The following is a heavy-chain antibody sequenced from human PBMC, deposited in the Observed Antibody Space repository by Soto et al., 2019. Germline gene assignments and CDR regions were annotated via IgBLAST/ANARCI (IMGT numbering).Heavy chain of an antibody. V-gene: IGHV4-59*01. CDR1: GGASRSYY. CDR3: ARARGDYGLYYFDY. Sequence: SESLSRTCTVSGGASRSYYWSCIRQPTGKGLEWIGYIYYSGSTNYNPSLKSRVTISVDTSKNQFSLKLSSVTAADTAVYYCARARGDYGLYYFDYWGPGTLVTVS. D-gene: IGHD4-17*01. J-gene: IGHJ4*02. CDR2: IYYSGST.